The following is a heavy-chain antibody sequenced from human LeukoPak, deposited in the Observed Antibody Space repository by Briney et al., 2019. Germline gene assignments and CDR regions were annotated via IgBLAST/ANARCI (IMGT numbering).Heavy chain of an antibody. D-gene: IGHD3-10*02. CDR1: GFTFSSYG. CDR2: ISGSGGST. Sequence: GGSLRLSCAASGFTFSSYGMSWVRQAPGKGLEWVSAISGSGGSTYYPDSVKGRFTISRDNSKNILYLQMNSLRAEDTAIYYCAKCSASYSNDAFDVWGRGTMVTVSS. V-gene: IGHV3-23*01. J-gene: IGHJ3*01. CDR3: AKCSASYSNDAFDV.